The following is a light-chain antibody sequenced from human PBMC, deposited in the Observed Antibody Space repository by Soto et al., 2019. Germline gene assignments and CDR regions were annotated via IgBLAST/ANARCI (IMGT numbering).Light chain of an antibody. V-gene: IGKV3-15*01. CDR1: QSVSSK. J-gene: IGKJ1*01. Sequence: EIVLTQSPGTLSLSPGERATLSCRASQSVSSKLAWFQQKPGQAPRLLIYGASTRATGIPARFSGSGSGTEFTLTINSLQSEDFAVYHCQQYDKWPQTFGQGTKVDIK. CDR3: QQYDKWPQT. CDR2: GAS.